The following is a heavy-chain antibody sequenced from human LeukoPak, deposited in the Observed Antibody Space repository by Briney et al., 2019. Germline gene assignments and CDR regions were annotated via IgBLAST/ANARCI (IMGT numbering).Heavy chain of an antibody. Sequence: ASVKVSCKASGYTFTGDYMHWVRQAPGQGLEWMGWIKPNSGGTNYAQKFQGRVTMTRDTSISTAYMELSRLRSDDTAVYYCASLGSVWKVFDYWGQGTLVTVSS. D-gene: IGHD1-1*01. CDR3: ASLGSVWKVFDY. J-gene: IGHJ4*02. V-gene: IGHV1-2*02. CDR1: GYTFTGDY. CDR2: IKPNSGGT.